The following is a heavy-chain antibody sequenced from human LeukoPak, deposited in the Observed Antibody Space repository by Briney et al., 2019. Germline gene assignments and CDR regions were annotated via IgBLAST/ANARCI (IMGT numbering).Heavy chain of an antibody. CDR2: IWYDGSNK. J-gene: IGHJ4*02. D-gene: IGHD3-10*01. Sequence: PGGSLRLSCAASGFTFSSYGMHWVRQAPGKGLEWVAVIWYDGSNKYYADSVKGRFTISRDNSKNTLYLQMNSLRAEDTAVYYRAREYYGSGRSYYFDYRGQGTLVTVSS. V-gene: IGHV3-33*01. CDR3: AREYYGSGRSYYFDY. CDR1: GFTFSSYG.